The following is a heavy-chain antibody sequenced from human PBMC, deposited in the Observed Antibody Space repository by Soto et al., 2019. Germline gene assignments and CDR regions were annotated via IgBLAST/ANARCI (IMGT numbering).Heavy chain of an antibody. CDR2: INPDAGAT. CDR1: AYSFTTYH. J-gene: IGHJ5*02. D-gene: IGHD2-2*01. CDR3: ARGDIVLVPASEGNWFDP. Sequence: ASVKVSCKASAYSFTTYHIHWVRQAPGQGLEWMGLINPDAGATNYAQRFQGRLRLTRDTSTSTVYMELRSLRFDDTAVYYCARGDIVLVPASEGNWFDPWGQGTLITVSS. V-gene: IGHV1-46*01.